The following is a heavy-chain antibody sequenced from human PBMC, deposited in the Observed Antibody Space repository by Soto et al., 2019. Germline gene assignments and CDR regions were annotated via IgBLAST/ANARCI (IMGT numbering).Heavy chain of an antibody. D-gene: IGHD6-13*01. CDR1: GGTFSSYA. J-gene: IGHJ5*02. CDR3: ARELTSSSWPTGSFVP. V-gene: IGHV1-69*13. Sequence: ATVKVSCKASGGTFSSYAISRVRQAHVHRLEWMGGIIPIFGTANYAHQFQGRVTTTADEPKSTAYMETTSLRSEDTAVYYCARELTSSSWPTGSFVPWGQGT. CDR2: IIPIFGTA.